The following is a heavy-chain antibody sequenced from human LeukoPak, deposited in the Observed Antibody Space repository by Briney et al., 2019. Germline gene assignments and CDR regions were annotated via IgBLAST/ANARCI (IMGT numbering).Heavy chain of an antibody. V-gene: IGHV1-18*01. J-gene: IGHJ6*03. CDR2: ISAYNGNT. D-gene: IGHD7-27*01. Sequence: ASVKVSCKASGYTFTSYGISWVRQAPGQGLEWMGWISAYNGNTNYAQKLQGRVTVTTDTSTSTAYMELRSLRSDDTAVYYCASRSRLGIGDYYMDVWGKGTTVTVSS. CDR3: ASRSRLGIGDYYMDV. CDR1: GYTFTSYG.